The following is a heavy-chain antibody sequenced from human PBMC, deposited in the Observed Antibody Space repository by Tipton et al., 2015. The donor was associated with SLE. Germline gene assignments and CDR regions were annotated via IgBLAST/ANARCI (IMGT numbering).Heavy chain of an antibody. D-gene: IGHD1-26*01. V-gene: IGHV3-23*03. Sequence: SLRLSCAASGFTFNSYAMNWVRQAPGKGLEWVSVIYGSGSSTTFADSVKGRFTFFRDYSKNTLYLQMNSLRADDTAVYYCARGRSKWEPNSDYWGQGTLVTVSS. CDR1: GFTFNSYA. CDR3: ARGRSKWEPNSDY. CDR2: IYGSGSST. J-gene: IGHJ4*02.